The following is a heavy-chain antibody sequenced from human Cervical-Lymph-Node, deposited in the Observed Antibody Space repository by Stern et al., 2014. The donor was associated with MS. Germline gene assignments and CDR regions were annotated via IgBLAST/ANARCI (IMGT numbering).Heavy chain of an antibody. Sequence: VQLEESGPGLVKPSQTLSLTCTVSGGSISSGNYYWSWIRQPAGEGLEWIGRIYSSGSPQYNPPLKRRATISADTSTNQLSLRRSSGTAADTAVYYCARGNYDVLTDNGGHGFDIWGQGTMVTVSS. CDR3: ARGNYDVLTDNGGHGFDI. CDR1: GGSISSGNYY. D-gene: IGHD3-9*01. J-gene: IGHJ3*02. CDR2: IYSSGSP. V-gene: IGHV4-61*02.